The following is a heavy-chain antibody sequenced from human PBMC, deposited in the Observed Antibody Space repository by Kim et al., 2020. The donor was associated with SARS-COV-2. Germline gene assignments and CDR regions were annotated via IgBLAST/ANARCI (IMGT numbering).Heavy chain of an antibody. Sequence: GGSLRLSCAASGFTFSSYSMNWVRQAPGKGLEWVSSISSSSSYIYYADSVKGRFTISRDNAKNSLYLQMNSLRAEDTAVYYCARAAGSRDGYNSGLDYWGQGTLVTVSS. D-gene: IGHD5-12*01. V-gene: IGHV3-21*01. CDR2: ISSSSSYI. CDR1: GFTFSSYS. J-gene: IGHJ4*02. CDR3: ARAAGSRDGYNSGLDY.